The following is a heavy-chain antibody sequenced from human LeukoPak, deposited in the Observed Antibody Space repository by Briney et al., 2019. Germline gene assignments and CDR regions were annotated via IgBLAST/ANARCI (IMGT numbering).Heavy chain of an antibody. CDR1: GVSISSSNSY. Sequence: SETPSLTCTVSGVSISSSNSYWGWIRQPPGKGLEWLGSIYYSGSTYYNPSLKSRVTISVDTSKNQFSLKLSSVTAADTAVYYCAREVGTIFGVALPPFDPWGQGTLVTVSS. J-gene: IGHJ5*02. CDR2: IYYSGST. CDR3: AREVGTIFGVALPPFDP. V-gene: IGHV4-39*07. D-gene: IGHD3-3*01.